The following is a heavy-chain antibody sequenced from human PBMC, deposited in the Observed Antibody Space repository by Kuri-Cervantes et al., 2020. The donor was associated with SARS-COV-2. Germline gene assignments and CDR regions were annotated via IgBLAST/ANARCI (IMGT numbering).Heavy chain of an antibody. V-gene: IGHV3-48*02. D-gene: IGHD4-17*01. CDR1: GLTFSSYS. CDR2: ISSSSSTI. J-gene: IGHJ6*02. CDR3: ARDYGESYYYYYGMDV. Sequence: LTCAASGLTFSSYSMNLVRQAPGKGLEWVSYISSSSSTIYYADSVKGRFTISRDNAKNSLYLQMNSLRDDDTAVYYCARDYGESYYYYYGMDVWGQGTTVTVSS.